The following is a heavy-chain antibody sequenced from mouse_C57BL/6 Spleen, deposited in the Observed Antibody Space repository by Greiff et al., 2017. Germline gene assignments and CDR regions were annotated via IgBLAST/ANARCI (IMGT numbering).Heavy chain of an antibody. CDR2: ISSGSSTI. J-gene: IGHJ4*01. CDR1: GFTFSDYG. V-gene: IGHV5-17*01. CDR3: ARGFRYAMDY. Sequence: EVKLVESGGGLVKPGGSLKLSCAASGFTFSDYGMHWVRQAPEKGLEWVAYISSGSSTIYYADTVKGRFTISRDNAKNTLFLQMTSLRSEDTAMYYCARGFRYAMDYWGQGTSVTVSS.